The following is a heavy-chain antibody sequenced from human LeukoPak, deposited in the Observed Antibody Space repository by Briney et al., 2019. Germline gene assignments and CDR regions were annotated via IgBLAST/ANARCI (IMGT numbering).Heavy chain of an antibody. CDR3: ARDFDDAYSDY. CDR1: GFTFSSYG. CDR2: IWYDGSNK. D-gene: IGHD2-21*01. J-gene: IGHJ4*02. Sequence: PGRSLRLSCAASGFTFSSYGMHWVRQAPGKGLEWVAVIWYDGSNKYYADSVKGRFTISRDNSKNTLYLQMNSLRAEDTAVYYCARDFDDAYSDYWGQGTLVTVSS. V-gene: IGHV3-33*01.